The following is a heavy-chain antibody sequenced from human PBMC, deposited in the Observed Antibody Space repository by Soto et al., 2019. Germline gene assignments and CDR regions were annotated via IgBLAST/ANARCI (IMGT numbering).Heavy chain of an antibody. V-gene: IGHV3-21*01. Sequence: EVQLVESGGGLVKPGGSLRLSCAASGFTFSSYSMNWVRQAPGKGREWVSSISSSSSYIYYADSVKGRFTISKDNAKNSLYLQINSLRAEDTAVYYCARTGPTDYYDMDVWGKGTTVTVSS. CDR3: ARTGPTDYYDMDV. CDR2: ISSSSSYI. CDR1: GFTFSSYS. J-gene: IGHJ6*04.